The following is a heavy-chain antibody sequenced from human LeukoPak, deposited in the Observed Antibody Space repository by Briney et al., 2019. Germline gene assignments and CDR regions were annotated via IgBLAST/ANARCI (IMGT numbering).Heavy chain of an antibody. D-gene: IGHD3-22*01. CDR1: GGSFSGYY. V-gene: IGHV4-34*01. J-gene: IGHJ4*02. CDR2: INHSGNT. CDR3: ARDHNYDSRGYFLYY. Sequence: ASETLSLTCAVHGGSFSGYYWNWIRQPPGKGLEWIGEINHSGNTNYNPSLKSRVTMSVDTSKNQFSLRLSSVTAADTAVYYCARDHNYDSRGYFLYYWGQGTLVTVSS.